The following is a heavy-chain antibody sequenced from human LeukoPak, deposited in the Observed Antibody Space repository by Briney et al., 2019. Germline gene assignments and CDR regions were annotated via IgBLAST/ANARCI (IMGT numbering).Heavy chain of an antibody. V-gene: IGHV3-7*01. CDR2: IKQDGSEI. Sequence: GGSLRLSCVASGFTFSSNWMSWVRQAPGRGLEWVANIKQDGSEIYYVDSVKGRFTISRDNAKNSLYLQMNSLRAEDTAVYYCTGKRFDPWGQGTLVIVSS. CDR3: TGKRFDP. D-gene: IGHD5-24*01. J-gene: IGHJ5*02. CDR1: GFTFSSNW.